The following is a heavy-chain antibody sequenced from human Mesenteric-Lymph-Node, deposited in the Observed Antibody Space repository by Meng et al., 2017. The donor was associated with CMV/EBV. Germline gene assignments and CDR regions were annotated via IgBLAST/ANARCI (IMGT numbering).Heavy chain of an antibody. CDR2: ISYDGSNK. J-gene: IGHJ4*02. Sequence: GGSLRLSCAASGFTFSSYAMHWVRQAPGKGLEWVAVISYDGSNKYYADSVKGRFTISRDNSKNTLYLQMNSLRAEDTAVYYCARPLSRSHFDYWGQGTLVTVSS. V-gene: IGHV3-30*04. CDR1: GFTFSSYA. CDR3: ARPLSRSHFDY. D-gene: IGHD1-14*01.